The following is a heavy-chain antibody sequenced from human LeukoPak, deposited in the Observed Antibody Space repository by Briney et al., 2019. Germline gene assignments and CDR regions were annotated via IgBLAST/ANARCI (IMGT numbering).Heavy chain of an antibody. CDR1: GFDFSNFW. CDR2: IDEDGSSD. D-gene: IGHD5-12*01. V-gene: IGHV3-7*01. Sequence: GGSLRLSCASSGFDFSNFWMSWVRQAPGKGLEWVANIDEDGSSDYYVDSVKGRFTISRDNANNSLYLHINSLRGDDTAVYYCARDPRDDDYSLDYFDYWGQGSLVTVSS. J-gene: IGHJ4*02. CDR3: ARDPRDDDYSLDYFDY.